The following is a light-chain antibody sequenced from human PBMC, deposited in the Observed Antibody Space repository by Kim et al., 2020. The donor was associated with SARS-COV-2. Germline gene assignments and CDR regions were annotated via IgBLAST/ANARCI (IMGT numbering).Light chain of an antibody. V-gene: IGKV1-8*01. CDR1: QGISSY. Sequence: AIRITQSPSSLSASIGDRVTITCRASQGISSYLAWYQQKPGKAPKLLIYAASTLQSGVPSRFSGSGSGTDYTLTISCLQSEDFATYYCQQYYSTPPTFGEGTKVDIK. J-gene: IGKJ4*01. CDR3: QQYYSTPPT. CDR2: AAS.